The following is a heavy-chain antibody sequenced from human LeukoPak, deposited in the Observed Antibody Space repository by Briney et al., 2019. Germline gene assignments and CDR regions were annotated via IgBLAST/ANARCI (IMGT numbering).Heavy chain of an antibody. V-gene: IGHV3-23*01. CDR2: ISGSGGST. CDR1: GFTFSSYA. J-gene: IGHJ4*02. CDR3: ARTIAAAGNVPRIAVPPYY. D-gene: IGHD6-13*01. Sequence: GGSLRLSCAASGFTFSSYAMSWVRQAPGKGLEWVSAISGSGGSTYYADSVKGRFTISRDNSKNTLYLQMNSLRAEDTAVKYCARTIAAAGNVPRIAVPPYYWGQGTLVTVSS.